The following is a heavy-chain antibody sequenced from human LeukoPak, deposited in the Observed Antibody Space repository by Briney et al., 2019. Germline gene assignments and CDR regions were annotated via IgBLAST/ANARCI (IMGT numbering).Heavy chain of an antibody. Sequence: PSETLSLTCTVSGGSISSYYWSWIRQPPGKGLEWIGYIYYSGSTNYNPSLKSRVTMSVDTSKNQFSLKLSSVTAADTAVYYCARDYPYYYYMDVWGKGTTVTVSS. J-gene: IGHJ6*03. CDR3: ARDYPYYYYMDV. CDR2: IYYSGST. CDR1: GGSISSYY. V-gene: IGHV4-59*12.